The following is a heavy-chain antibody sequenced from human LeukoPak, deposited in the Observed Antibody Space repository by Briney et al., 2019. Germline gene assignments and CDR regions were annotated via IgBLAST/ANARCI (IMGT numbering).Heavy chain of an antibody. Sequence: GESLKISCGASGYSFTRYWIGWVRQMPGKGLEWMGIIYPGDSDTRYSPSLQAQVSISADKPISTTYLQWSRLKASDTATYYCARQVYGSGMAAFDYWGQGTLVTVSS. CDR3: ARQVYGSGMAAFDY. D-gene: IGHD3-10*01. CDR2: IYPGDSDT. CDR1: GYSFTRYW. J-gene: IGHJ4*02. V-gene: IGHV5-51*01.